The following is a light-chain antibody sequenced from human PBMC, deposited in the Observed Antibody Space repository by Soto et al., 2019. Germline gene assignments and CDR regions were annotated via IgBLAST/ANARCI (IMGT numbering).Light chain of an antibody. CDR2: AAS. V-gene: IGKV1-39*01. CDR1: QGISTY. Sequence: DLQMTQSPSSLSASVGDRVTITCRASQGISTYLNWYQQKPGKAPKLLIYAASSLQSGVPSRFSGSGSETDFTLTISSLQPEDFATYSCQHSTTWTFGQGTKVDI. J-gene: IGKJ1*01. CDR3: QHSTTWT.